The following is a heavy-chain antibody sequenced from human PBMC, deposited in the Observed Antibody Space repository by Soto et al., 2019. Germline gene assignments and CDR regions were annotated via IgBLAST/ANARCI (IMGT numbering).Heavy chain of an antibody. J-gene: IGHJ5*02. Sequence: QVQLQESGPGLVKPSGTLSLTCAVSGGSINSSNWWTWVRQPPGKGLEWIGNIYHSGNTNYNPSPKSRLSMSVDKSKNQFSLRLSSVTAADTAIYYCAREGPATIAADLSWFDPWGQGTLVTVSS. D-gene: IGHD6-13*01. CDR3: AREGPATIAADLSWFDP. CDR1: GGSINSSNW. CDR2: IYHSGNT. V-gene: IGHV4-4*02.